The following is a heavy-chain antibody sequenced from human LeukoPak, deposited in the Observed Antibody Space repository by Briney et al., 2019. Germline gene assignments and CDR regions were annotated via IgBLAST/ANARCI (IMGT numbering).Heavy chain of an antibody. CDR3: AKHIYAVVSIQQ. J-gene: IGHJ1*01. V-gene: IGHV3-9*01. CDR1: GFTFDDYA. Sequence: GGSLRLSCAASGFTFDDYAMHWVRQAPGKGLEWVSGISWNSGSIGYADSVKGRFTISRDNAKNSLYLQMNSLRAEDTALYYCAKHIYAVVSIQQWGQGTLVTVSS. CDR2: ISWNSGSI. D-gene: IGHD3-22*01.